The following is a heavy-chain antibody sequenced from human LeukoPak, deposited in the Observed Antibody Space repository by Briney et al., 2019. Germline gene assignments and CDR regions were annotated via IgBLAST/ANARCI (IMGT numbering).Heavy chain of an antibody. D-gene: IGHD3-10*01. V-gene: IGHV4-59*08. CDR2: IYYSGST. CDR3: ARVPGYYGSGSYYAKSSYYFDY. J-gene: IGHJ4*02. Sequence: PSETLSLTCTVSGGSISSYYWSWIRQPPGKGLEWIGYIYYSGSTNYNPSLKSRVTISVDTSKNQFSLKLSSVTAADTAVYYCARVPGYYGSGSYYAKSSYYFDYWGQGTLVTVSS. CDR1: GGSISSYY.